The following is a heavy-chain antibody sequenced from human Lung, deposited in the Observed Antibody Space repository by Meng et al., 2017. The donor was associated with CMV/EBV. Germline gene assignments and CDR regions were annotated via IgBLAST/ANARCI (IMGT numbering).Heavy chain of an antibody. Sequence: GSLRLXCAVSGDPISNSNWWTWVRQPPGKGLEWIGEIYHSGTTNYNPSLKSRVTISVNKSKKQFSLMLTSVTVADTAVYYCARKASWLLSLDYWGQGTLVTVSS. CDR1: GDPISNSNW. CDR2: IYHSGTT. J-gene: IGHJ4*02. CDR3: ARKASWLLSLDY. D-gene: IGHD3-9*01. V-gene: IGHV4-4*02.